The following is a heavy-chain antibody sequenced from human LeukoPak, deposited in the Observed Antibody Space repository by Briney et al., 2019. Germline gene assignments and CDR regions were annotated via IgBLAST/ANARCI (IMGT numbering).Heavy chain of an antibody. CDR1: GFNLSMYW. D-gene: IGHD2-15*01. Sequence: GGSLRLSCAGSGFNLSMYWMHWVRQAPGKGLVWVSRINSDGSSISYADSVKGRFTISRDNAKNTLYLQMNSLRAEDTAVYYCARAYCSGGSCPYWYFDLWGRGTWSLSPQ. CDR2: INSDGSSI. CDR3: ARAYCSGGSCPYWYFDL. V-gene: IGHV3-74*01. J-gene: IGHJ2*01.